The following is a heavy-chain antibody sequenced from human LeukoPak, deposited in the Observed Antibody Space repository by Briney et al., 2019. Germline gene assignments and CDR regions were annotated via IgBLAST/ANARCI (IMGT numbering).Heavy chain of an antibody. CDR2: IYYSGST. Sequence: SETLSLTCTVSGGSISSYYWSWIRQPPGKGLEWIGYIYYSGSTNYSPSLKSRVTITVDTSKNQFSLKLSSVTAADTAVYYCARDLYRYSSFDYWGQGTLVTVSS. J-gene: IGHJ4*02. D-gene: IGHD6-13*01. CDR3: ARDLYRYSSFDY. V-gene: IGHV4-59*01. CDR1: GGSISSYY.